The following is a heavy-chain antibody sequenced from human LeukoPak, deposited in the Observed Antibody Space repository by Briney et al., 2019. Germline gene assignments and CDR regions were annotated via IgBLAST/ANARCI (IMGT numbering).Heavy chain of an antibody. V-gene: IGHV1-46*01. CDR2: INPSGGST. J-gene: IGHJ5*02. D-gene: IGHD6-13*01. Sequence: GASVKVSCKASGYTFTSYYMHWVRQAPGQGLEWMGIINPSGGSTSYAQKFQGRVIMTRDMSTSTVYMELSSLRSEDTAVYYCARAGYSSSWYPGQRNQNWFDPWGQGTLVTVSS. CDR1: GYTFTSYY. CDR3: ARAGYSSSWYPGQRNQNWFDP.